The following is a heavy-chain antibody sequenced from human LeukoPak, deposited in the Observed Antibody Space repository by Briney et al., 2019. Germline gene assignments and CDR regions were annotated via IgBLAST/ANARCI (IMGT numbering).Heavy chain of an antibody. Sequence: PSETLSLTCTVSGGSISSYYWSWIRQPPGKELEWIGYIYYSGSTNYNPSLRSRVTISVDTSKNQFSLKLSSVTAADTAVYYCASHDYGGNSGVAHAFDIWGQGTMVTVSS. V-gene: IGHV4-59*01. CDR2: IYYSGST. D-gene: IGHD4-23*01. CDR3: ASHDYGGNSGVAHAFDI. CDR1: GGSISSYY. J-gene: IGHJ3*02.